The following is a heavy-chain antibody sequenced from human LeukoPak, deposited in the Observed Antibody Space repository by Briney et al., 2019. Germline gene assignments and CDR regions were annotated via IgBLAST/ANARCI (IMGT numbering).Heavy chain of an antibody. CDR1: GFTFDDYA. D-gene: IGHD2-8*01. J-gene: IGHJ4*02. V-gene: IGHV3-9*01. CDR2: ISWNSGSI. Sequence: PGRSLRLSCAASGFTFDDYAMHWVRQAPGKGLEWVSGISWNSGSIGYADSVKGRFTISRDNSKNTLYLQMNSLRAEDTAVYYCARDNVSDFDYWGQGTLVTVSS. CDR3: ARDNVSDFDY.